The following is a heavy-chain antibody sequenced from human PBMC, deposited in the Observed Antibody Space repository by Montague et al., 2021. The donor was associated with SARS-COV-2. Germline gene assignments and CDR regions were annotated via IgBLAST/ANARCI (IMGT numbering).Heavy chain of an antibody. J-gene: IGHJ6*02. D-gene: IGHD3-16*01. CDR3: ARYYERSLDV. CDR1: GGSITNDD. CDR2: IFKNGDI. Sequence: ETLSLTCTVSGGSITNDDWNWIRQPPGKGLEWIVNIFKNGDIDYNPSLRSRVIISVDTSKSQFSLKVTSVTAADTAAYYCARYYERSLDVWGQGTTVTVSS. V-gene: IGHV4-59*08.